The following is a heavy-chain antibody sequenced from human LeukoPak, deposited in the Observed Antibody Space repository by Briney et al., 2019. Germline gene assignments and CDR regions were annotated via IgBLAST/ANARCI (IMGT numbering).Heavy chain of an antibody. Sequence: SETLSLTCTVSGGSISSSSYYWGWIRQPPGKGLEWIGSIYYSGSTYYNPSLKSRVTISVDTSKNQFSLKLSSVTAADTAVYYCARLQAITMIVVVIQYFDYWGQGPLVTVSS. CDR3: ARLQAITMIVVVIQYFDY. V-gene: IGHV4-39*01. CDR1: GGSISSSSYY. D-gene: IGHD3-22*01. CDR2: IYYSGST. J-gene: IGHJ4*02.